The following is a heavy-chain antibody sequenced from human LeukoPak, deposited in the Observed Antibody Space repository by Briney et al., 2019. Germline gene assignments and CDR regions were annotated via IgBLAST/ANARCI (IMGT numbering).Heavy chain of an antibody. V-gene: IGHV4-59*08. D-gene: IGHD3-10*01. Sequence: SETLSLTCSVSGASITTYYWSWIRQPPGKGLEWIAYIHYSGSTSYNPSLKSRLTISLDTSKNQFSLKLSSVTAADTAVYHCARPPAIYGSGSYGIWGQGTLVTVSS. J-gene: IGHJ4*02. CDR3: ARPPAIYGSGSYGI. CDR2: IHYSGST. CDR1: GASITTYY.